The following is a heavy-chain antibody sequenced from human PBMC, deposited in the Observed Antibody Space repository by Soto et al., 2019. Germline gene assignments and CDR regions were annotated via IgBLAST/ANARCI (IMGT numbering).Heavy chain of an antibody. CDR3: ARQFRGDYYFDY. D-gene: IGHD3-16*01. CDR2: IYYSGST. V-gene: IGHV4-59*08. J-gene: IGHJ4*02. Sequence: SETLSLTCTVSGGSISSYCWSWIRQPPGKGLEWIGYIYYSGSTNYNPSLKSRVTISVDTSKNQFSLKLSSVTAADTAVYYCARQFRGDYYFDYWGKGTLVTVSS. CDR1: GGSISSYC.